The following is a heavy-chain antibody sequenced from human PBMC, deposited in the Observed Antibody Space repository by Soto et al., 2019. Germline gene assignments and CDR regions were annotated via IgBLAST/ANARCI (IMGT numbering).Heavy chain of an antibody. V-gene: IGHV3-20*04. D-gene: IGHD3-16*01. CDR3: ARAGRGFWGDYYYYGMDV. J-gene: IGHJ6*02. CDR1: GITFGDYG. Sequence: EVQLVESGGGVVRPGGCLRISCAASGITFGDYGMSWVRQAPGKGLEWVSGINWNGGSTGYADSVKGRFTISRDNAKNSLYLQMNSLRAEDTALYYCARAGRGFWGDYYYYGMDVWGQGTTVTVSS. CDR2: INWNGGST.